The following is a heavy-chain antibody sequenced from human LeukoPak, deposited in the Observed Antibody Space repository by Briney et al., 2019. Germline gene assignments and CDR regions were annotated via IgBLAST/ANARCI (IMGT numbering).Heavy chain of an antibody. CDR1: GFSFSDYY. CDR2: ISGSGGST. CDR3: AKDMGGYGSGSYYDY. J-gene: IGHJ4*02. V-gene: IGHV3-23*01. Sequence: QPGGSLRLSCAASGFSFSDYYMSWIRQAPGKGLEWVSAISGSGGSTYYADSMKGRFTISRDNSKNTLYLQMNSLRAEDTAVYYCAKDMGGYGSGSYYDYWGQGTLVTVSS. D-gene: IGHD3-10*01.